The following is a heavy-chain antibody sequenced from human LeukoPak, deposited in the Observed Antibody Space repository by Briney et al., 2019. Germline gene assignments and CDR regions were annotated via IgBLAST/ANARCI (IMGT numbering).Heavy chain of an antibody. V-gene: IGHV1-2*02. CDR1: GYTFTGYC. J-gene: IGHJ6*02. CDR2: INPNSGGA. Sequence: GASVKVSCKASGYTFTGYCMHWVRQAPGQGLEWMGWINPNSGGANYAQKFQGRVTMTRDTSISTAYMELSRLRSDDTAVYYCARDLAQGFVGVVAARNWGLDVWGQGTTVTVSS. CDR3: ARDLAQGFVGVVAARNWGLDV. D-gene: IGHD2-15*01.